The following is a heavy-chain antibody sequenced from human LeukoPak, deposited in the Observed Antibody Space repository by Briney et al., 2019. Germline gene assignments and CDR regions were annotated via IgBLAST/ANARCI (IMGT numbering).Heavy chain of an antibody. V-gene: IGHV1-69*04. CDR1: GGTFSSYA. J-gene: IGHJ4*02. CDR2: IIPILGIA. Sequence: SVKVSCKASGGTFSSYAISWVRQAPGQGLEWMGRIIPILGIANYAQKFQGRVTITADKSTSTAYMELSSLRSEDTAVYYCASSGIGSGVYYPHPLDYWGQGTRVTVSS. CDR3: ASSGIGSGVYYPHPLDY. D-gene: IGHD3-10*01.